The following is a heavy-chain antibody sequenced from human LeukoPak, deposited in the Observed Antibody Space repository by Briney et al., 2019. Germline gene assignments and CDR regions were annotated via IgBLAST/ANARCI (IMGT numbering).Heavy chain of an antibody. CDR3: ARLRDYYYNYMDV. Sequence: SETLSLTCTVSGGSISTSNYYWGWIRQPPGKGLEWIGSIYYSGSTYYNPSLKSRVTISVDTSKIQISLKLNSVTAADTAVYYCARLRDYYYNYMDVWGKGTTVTISS. CDR1: GGSISTSNYY. V-gene: IGHV4-39*01. J-gene: IGHJ6*03. CDR2: IYYSGST.